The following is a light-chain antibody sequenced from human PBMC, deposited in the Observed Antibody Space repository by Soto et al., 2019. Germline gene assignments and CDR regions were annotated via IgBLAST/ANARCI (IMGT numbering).Light chain of an antibody. Sequence: QPVLTQSPSASASLGASVKLTCTLSSRHSSYAIAWHQQQPEKGPRYLMTLNSDGRHTKGDGVPDRFSGSSSGTERYLTISSLQAEDEADYYCQTWGTGILVFGGGTKVTVL. CDR2: LNSDGRH. CDR3: QTWGTGILV. V-gene: IGLV4-69*01. J-gene: IGLJ2*01. CDR1: SRHSSYA.